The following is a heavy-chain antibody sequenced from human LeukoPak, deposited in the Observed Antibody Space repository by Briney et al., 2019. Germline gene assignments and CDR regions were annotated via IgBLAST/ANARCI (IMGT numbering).Heavy chain of an antibody. CDR2: TIPIFGTA. CDR3: ARDPSSGWYLKGWFDP. J-gene: IGHJ5*02. Sequence: GASVKVSFKASGGTFSSYAISWVRQAPGQGLEWMGGTIPIFGTAHYAQKFQGRVTITADESTSTVYMEVSSLRSEDTAVYYCARDPSSGWYLKGWFDPWGQGTLVTVSS. CDR1: GGTFSSYA. V-gene: IGHV1-69*13. D-gene: IGHD6-19*01.